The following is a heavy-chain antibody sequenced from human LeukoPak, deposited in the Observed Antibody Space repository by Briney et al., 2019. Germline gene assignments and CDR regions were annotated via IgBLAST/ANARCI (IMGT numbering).Heavy chain of an antibody. CDR2: IYHSGTT. J-gene: IGHJ4*02. D-gene: IGHD3-10*01. CDR3: ARKENVYYYFDY. Sequence: PSETLSLTCSVSGGSITSLYWSWIRQPPGKGLEWIGYIYHSGTTYYNPSLQSRVTMSVDTSKNQFSLKLSSVTAVDTAVYYCARKENVYYYFDYWGLGTLVTVSS. V-gene: IGHV4-59*11. CDR1: GGSITSLY.